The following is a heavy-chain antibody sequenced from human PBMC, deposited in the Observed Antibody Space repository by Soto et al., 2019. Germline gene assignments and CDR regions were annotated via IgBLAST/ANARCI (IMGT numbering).Heavy chain of an antibody. J-gene: IGHJ4*02. Sequence: PSETLSLTCTVTDGSVSSYYWSWIRQPPGKGLECIGYISYIGSTKYNPSLKNRVTTLRDTSKKQFSLKLSSVTAADTAVYYCARSSSGSYYQQYWGKGALVTVSS. CDR1: DGSVSSYY. D-gene: IGHD3-10*01. V-gene: IGHV4-59*02. CDR2: ISYIGST. CDR3: ARSSSGSYYQQY.